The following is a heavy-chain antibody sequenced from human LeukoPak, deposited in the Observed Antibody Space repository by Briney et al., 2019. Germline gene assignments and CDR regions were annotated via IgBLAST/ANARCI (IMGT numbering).Heavy chain of an antibody. CDR1: GFTFSRYA. Sequence: GGSLRLSCAASGFTFSRYAMHWVRQPPGKGLEWVAVILYDGSNKYYADSVKGRLTISRDNSKNTVYLQMNSPRAEDTALYYCAREAIVVERWFDPWGQGTLVTVSS. CDR3: AREAIVVERWFDP. CDR2: ILYDGSNK. J-gene: IGHJ5*02. D-gene: IGHD3-22*01. V-gene: IGHV3-30-3*01.